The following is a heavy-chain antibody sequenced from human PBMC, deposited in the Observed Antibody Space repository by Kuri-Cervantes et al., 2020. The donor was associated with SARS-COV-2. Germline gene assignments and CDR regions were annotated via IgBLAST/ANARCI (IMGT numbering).Heavy chain of an antibody. CDR1: GGSFSGYY. D-gene: IGHD1-26*01. CDR3: AKPSGNYHDAFDI. V-gene: IGHV4-34*01. CDR2: INHRGST. Sequence: GSLRLSCAVYGGSFSGYYWSWIRQPPGKGLEWIGEINHRGSTNYNPSLKSRVTISVDTSKNQSSLKLSSVTAADTAVYYCAKPSGNYHDAFDIWGQGPMVTVSS. J-gene: IGHJ3*02.